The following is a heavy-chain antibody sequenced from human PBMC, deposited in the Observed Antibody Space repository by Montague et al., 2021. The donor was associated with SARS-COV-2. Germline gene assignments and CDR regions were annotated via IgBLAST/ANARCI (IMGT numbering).Heavy chain of an antibody. CDR2: INHRGTS. Sequence: SETLSLTCAVYGGSFSDYFWTWIRQPPGKGLEWIGEINHRGTSNXNPSLKSRVSISVDTSKSQLSLTLTSVTAADTAVYYCATQEDPSGWIPGPFDFWGQGTLLSVSS. J-gene: IGHJ4*02. V-gene: IGHV4-34*01. CDR3: ATQEDPSGWIPGPFDF. CDR1: GGSFSDYF. D-gene: IGHD6-19*01.